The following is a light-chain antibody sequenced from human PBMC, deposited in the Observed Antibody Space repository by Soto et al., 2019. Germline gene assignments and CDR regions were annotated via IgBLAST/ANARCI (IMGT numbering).Light chain of an antibody. J-gene: IGKJ1*01. CDR2: KAS. V-gene: IGKV1-5*03. CDR1: QTISSW. Sequence: DIQLTQSTSTLSGSVVDIVTITCRASQTISSWLAWYQQKPGKAPKLLIYKASTLKSGVPSRFSGSGSGTEFTLTISSLQPDDFATYYCQHYNSYSEAFGQGTKVDIK. CDR3: QHYNSYSEA.